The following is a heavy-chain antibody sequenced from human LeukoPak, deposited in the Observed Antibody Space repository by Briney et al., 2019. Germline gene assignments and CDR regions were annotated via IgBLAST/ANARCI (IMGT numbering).Heavy chain of an antibody. D-gene: IGHD5-24*01. CDR1: GGSIKSVLHS. CDR3: ATRQLHMPADSQVDY. CDR2: LFGSGST. V-gene: IGHV4-61*02. J-gene: IGHJ4*02. Sequence: SQTLSLTCTVSGGSIKSVLHSWNWIRQPAGKGLEWIGRLFGSGSTNYNPSLESRVTISVDTAKNQFFLNLTSVTAADTAVYYCATRQLHMPADSQVDYWGQGTLVTVSS.